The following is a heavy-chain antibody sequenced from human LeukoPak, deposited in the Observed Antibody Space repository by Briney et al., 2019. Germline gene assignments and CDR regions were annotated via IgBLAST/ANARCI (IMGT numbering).Heavy chain of an antibody. CDR3: ARRPGIAARFQH. V-gene: IGHV4-34*01. CDR1: GGSFSGYD. CDR2: INHSGST. Sequence: PSETLSLTCAVYGGSFSGYDWSWIRQPPGKGLEWIGEINHSGSTNYNPSLKSRVTISVDTSKNQFSLKLSSVTAADTAVYYCARRPGIAARFQHWGQGTLVTVSS. J-gene: IGHJ1*01. D-gene: IGHD6-13*01.